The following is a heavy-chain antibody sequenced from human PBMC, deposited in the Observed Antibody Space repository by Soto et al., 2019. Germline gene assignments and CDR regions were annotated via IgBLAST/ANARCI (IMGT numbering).Heavy chain of an antibody. D-gene: IGHD2-15*01. J-gene: IGHJ6*02. CDR2: INHSGST. V-gene: IGHV4-34*01. Sequence: SETLSLTCAVYGGSFSGYYWTWISQPPGTGLEWIGEINHSGSTNYNPSLKSRVTISVDTSKNQFSLKLTSVTAADTAVYYCARDGYCSGGSCYGAYYYYYGMDVWGQGTTVTVSS. CDR1: GGSFSGYY. CDR3: ARDGYCSGGSCYGAYYYYYGMDV.